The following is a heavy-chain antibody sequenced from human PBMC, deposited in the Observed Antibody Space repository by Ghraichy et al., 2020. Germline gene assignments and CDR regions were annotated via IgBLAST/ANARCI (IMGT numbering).Heavy chain of an antibody. CDR1: GFTFNIYW. D-gene: IGHD3-16*02. V-gene: IGHV3-7*03. Sequence: GGSLRLSCAASGFTFNIYWMSWVRQAPGKGLEWVANIKKYGSEKYYVDSVKGRFTISRDNAKNSLYLQMNSLRAEDTAVYYCARDIDFDYWGQGTLVTVSS. CDR3: ARDIDFDY. CDR2: IKKYGSEK. J-gene: IGHJ4*02.